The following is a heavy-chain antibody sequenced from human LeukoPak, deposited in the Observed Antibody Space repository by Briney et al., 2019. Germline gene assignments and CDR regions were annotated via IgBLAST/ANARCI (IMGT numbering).Heavy chain of an antibody. J-gene: IGHJ4*02. CDR1: GFTFSSYA. V-gene: IGHV3-30-3*01. CDR2: ISFDGSNK. Sequence: GRSLRLSCAASGFTFSSYAMHWVRQAPGKGLEWVAVISFDGSNKNYADSVKGRFTISRDNSKNTLYLQVNSLRAEDTAVYYCARDIRYSSSWRFDYWGQGTLVTVSS. D-gene: IGHD6-13*01. CDR3: ARDIRYSSSWRFDY.